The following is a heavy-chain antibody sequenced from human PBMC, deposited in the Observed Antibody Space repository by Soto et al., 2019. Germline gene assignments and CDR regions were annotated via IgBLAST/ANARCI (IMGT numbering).Heavy chain of an antibody. J-gene: IGHJ5*02. Sequence: GASVKVSCKASGYTLANYGISWVRQATGQGLEWMGWISAYNGNTKYAQKFQGRVTMTTDTSTSTAYMELRSLRSDDTAVYYCSRGVGSGSYYNQYNWFDPWGQGTLVTVSS. CDR3: SRGVGSGSYYNQYNWFDP. CDR2: ISAYNGNT. D-gene: IGHD3-10*01. CDR1: GYTLANYG. V-gene: IGHV1-18*01.